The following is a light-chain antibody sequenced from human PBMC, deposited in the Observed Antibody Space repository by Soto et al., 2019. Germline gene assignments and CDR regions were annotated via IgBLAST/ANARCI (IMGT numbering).Light chain of an antibody. J-gene: IGKJ1*01. Sequence: EIVLTQSPGTLSLSPGERATLSCRASQSVSSSYLAWYQQKPGKAPRLLKYGASSRATGIPDRFSGSGSGKDFTLTISRLEAEDFAVYYCQQYGSYPVTFGQGVNVEIK. CDR1: QSVSSSY. CDR2: GAS. V-gene: IGKV3-20*01. CDR3: QQYGSYPVT.